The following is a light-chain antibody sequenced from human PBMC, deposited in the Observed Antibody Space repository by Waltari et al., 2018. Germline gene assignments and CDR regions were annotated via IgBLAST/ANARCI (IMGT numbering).Light chain of an antibody. J-gene: IGLJ1*01. CDR2: YDS. V-gene: IGLV3-21*01. Sequence: SYVLTPPPSVSVAPGETARLTCGGNNIESKSVHWYRQRPGQAPGLVLSYDSDRPSGIPDRLSGSNSGNTATLTISRVEAGDEADYYCQVWDANTDPGVFGTGTEVTVL. CDR3: QVWDANTDPGV. CDR1: NIESKS.